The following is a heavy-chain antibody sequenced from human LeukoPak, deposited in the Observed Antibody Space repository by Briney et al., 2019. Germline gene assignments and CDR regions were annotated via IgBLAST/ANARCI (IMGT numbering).Heavy chain of an antibody. CDR3: AKSYYYDSSGQYYFDH. CDR2: ISGSGGST. Sequence: PGGSLRLSCAASGFTFSSYSMNWVRQAPGKGLEWVSAISGSGGSTYYADSVKGRFTISRDNSKNTLYLQMNSLRAEDTAVYYCAKSYYYDSSGQYYFDHWGQGTLVTVSS. CDR1: GFTFSSYS. J-gene: IGHJ4*02. V-gene: IGHV3-23*01. D-gene: IGHD3-22*01.